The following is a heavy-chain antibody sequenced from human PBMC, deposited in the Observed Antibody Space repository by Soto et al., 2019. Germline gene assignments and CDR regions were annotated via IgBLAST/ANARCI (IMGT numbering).Heavy chain of an antibody. D-gene: IGHD3-16*01. CDR3: VRDGGDFDY. V-gene: IGHV3-33*01. CDR1: GFVFTSYG. CDR2: IFYDGSKE. Sequence: GGSLRLSCAASGFVFTSYGIHWVRQAPGKGPEWLAIIFYDGSKEYYADSVKGRFTISRDNSKNTVYLQMNSLRGEDTAMYYCVRDGGDFDYWGQGTLVTVSS. J-gene: IGHJ4*02.